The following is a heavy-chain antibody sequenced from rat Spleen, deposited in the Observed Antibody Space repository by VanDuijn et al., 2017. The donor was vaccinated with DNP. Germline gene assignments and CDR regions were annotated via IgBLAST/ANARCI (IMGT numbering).Heavy chain of an antibody. J-gene: IGHJ2*01. CDR2: ISASGGLT. CDR1: GFTFSSFP. Sequence: EVHLVESGGGLVQPGRSMKLSCAASGFTFSSFPMAWVRQAPTKGLEWVATISASGGLTYYRDSVKGRFTISRDNAKSTLYLQMDSLRSENTATYYCARPLFITTWDWFAYWGQGVMVTVSS. CDR3: ARPLFITTWDWFAY. V-gene: IGHV5-46*01. D-gene: IGHD1-1*01.